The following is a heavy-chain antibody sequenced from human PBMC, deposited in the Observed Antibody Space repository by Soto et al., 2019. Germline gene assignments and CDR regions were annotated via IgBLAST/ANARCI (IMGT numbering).Heavy chain of an antibody. J-gene: IGHJ4*02. CDR3: ARGRYGDY. CDR2: ISAHNGNT. Sequence: QVHLVQSGAEVKKPGASVKVSCKGSGYTFTSYGITWVRQAPGPGLEWMGWISAHNGNTDYAQKLQVRVTVTRDTSTSTAYLELRSLRTDDTAVYYCARGRYGDYWGQGAVVTVSS. V-gene: IGHV1-18*01. CDR1: GYTFTSYG. D-gene: IGHD1-1*01.